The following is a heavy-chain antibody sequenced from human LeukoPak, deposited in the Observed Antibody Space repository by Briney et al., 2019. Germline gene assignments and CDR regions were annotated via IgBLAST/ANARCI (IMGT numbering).Heavy chain of an antibody. V-gene: IGHV3-30-3*01. D-gene: IGHD3-22*01. CDR1: GFTFSSYA. CDR3: AREKITMIVVVITTAMSPYGMDV. CDR2: ISYDGSNK. Sequence: HPGRSLRLSCAASGFTFSSYAMPWVRQAPGKGLEWVAVISYDGSNKYYADSVKGRFTISRDNSKNTLYLQMNSLRAEDTAVYYCAREKITMIVVVITTAMSPYGMDVWGQGTTVTVS. J-gene: IGHJ6*02.